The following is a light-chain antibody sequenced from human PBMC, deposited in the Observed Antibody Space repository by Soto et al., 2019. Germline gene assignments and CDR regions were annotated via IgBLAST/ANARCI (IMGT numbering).Light chain of an antibody. CDR2: DAS. Sequence: IQITQSPSTLSASVGDRVTITCRASQSISSWLALYQQKPGKAPKLLIYDASSLKSGVPSRFSGSGTGTEFTFTITSLRLEDFATYYCQQYNSYTPWTFGQGTKVDIK. V-gene: IGKV1-5*01. J-gene: IGKJ1*01. CDR3: QQYNSYTPWT. CDR1: QSISSW.